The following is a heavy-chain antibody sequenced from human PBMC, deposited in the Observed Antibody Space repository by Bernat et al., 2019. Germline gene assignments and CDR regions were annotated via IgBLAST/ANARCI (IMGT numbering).Heavy chain of an antibody. J-gene: IGHJ5*02. D-gene: IGHD3-3*01. CDR2: ISYDGSNK. CDR3: ARDGCYDFWSGYHHWFDP. Sequence: QVQLVESGGGVVQPGRSLRLSCAASGFTFSSYAMHWVRQAPGKGLEWVAVISYDGSNKYYADSVKGRFTISRDNSKNTLYLQMNSLRAEDTAVYYCARDGCYDFWSGYHHWFDPWGQGTLVTVSS. CDR1: GFTFSSYA. V-gene: IGHV3-30*01.